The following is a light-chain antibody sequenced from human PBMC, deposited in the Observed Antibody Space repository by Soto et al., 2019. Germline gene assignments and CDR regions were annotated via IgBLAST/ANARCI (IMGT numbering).Light chain of an antibody. CDR1: QSVSSSY. CDR2: GAS. CDR3: HQYGSSPWT. V-gene: IGKV3-20*01. Sequence: EIVLTQSPGTLSLSPGERATLSCRASQSVSSSYLAWYQQKPGQAPRLLIYGASSRATGIPDRFSASGSGTDFTVTISRLEPEDFAVYYYHQYGSSPWTFGQGTKVESK. J-gene: IGKJ1*01.